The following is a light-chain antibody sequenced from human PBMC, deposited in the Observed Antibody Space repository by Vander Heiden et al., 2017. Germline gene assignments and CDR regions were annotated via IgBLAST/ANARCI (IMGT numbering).Light chain of an antibody. V-gene: IGLV1-44*01. J-gene: IGLJ2*01. Sequence: QSVLPQPPSASGTPGQSATTSCSGSGPNTGSYPVNWYQHPPGTAPKLLTHSNNQRPSGVPDRDSGSKSGTSDTPAISGRQSEDEADDDCEAREDSRNGAVFGGGTKLTVL. CDR1: GPNTGSYP. CDR3: EAREDSRNGAV. CDR2: SNN.